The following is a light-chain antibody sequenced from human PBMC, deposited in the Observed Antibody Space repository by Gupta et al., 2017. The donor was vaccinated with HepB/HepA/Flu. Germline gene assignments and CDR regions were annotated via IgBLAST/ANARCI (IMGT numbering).Light chain of an antibody. CDR3: AAWDNILNGVV. CDR1: SSNIGSDT. Sequence: QSVLTQPPSASGTPGQRVTISCSGSSSNIGSDTVNWYQHLPGTAPKLLIYTGNQRPSGVPDRFSGSKSGTSASLAISGLRSEDEADYFCAAWDNILNGVVFGGGTKLTVL. J-gene: IGLJ2*01. V-gene: IGLV1-44*01. CDR2: TGN.